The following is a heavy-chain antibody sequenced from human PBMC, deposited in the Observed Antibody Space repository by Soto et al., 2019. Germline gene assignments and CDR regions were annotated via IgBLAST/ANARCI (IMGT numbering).Heavy chain of an antibody. CDR1: GFTFSSYG. CDR2: ISYDGSNK. V-gene: IGHV3-30*18. Sequence: GGSLRLSCAASGFTFSSYGMHWVRQAPGKGLEWVAVISYDGSNKYYADSVKGRFTISRDNSKNTLYLQMNSLRAEDTAVYYCAKDFVEAAPSLGRMDVWRHGTTVTVS. CDR3: AKDFVEAAPSLGRMDV. J-gene: IGHJ6*02. D-gene: IGHD6-13*01.